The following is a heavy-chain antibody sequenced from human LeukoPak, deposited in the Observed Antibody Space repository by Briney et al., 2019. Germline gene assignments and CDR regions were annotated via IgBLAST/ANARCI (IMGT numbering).Heavy chain of an antibody. CDR1: GGTFSSYA. CDR2: IIPILGTA. D-gene: IGHD4-17*01. J-gene: IGHJ6*02. Sequence: AVKVSCKASGGTFSSYAISWVRQAPGQGLEWMGRIIPILGTANYAQKFQGRVTITADKSTSTAYMELSSLRSEDTAVYYCARSGFYGDYAKGYGMDVWGQGTTVTVSS. V-gene: IGHV1-69*04. CDR3: ARSGFYGDYAKGYGMDV.